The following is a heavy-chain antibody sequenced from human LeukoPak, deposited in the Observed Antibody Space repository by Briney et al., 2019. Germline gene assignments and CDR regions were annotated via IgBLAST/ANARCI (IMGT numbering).Heavy chain of an antibody. CDR3: AKDWLPDFAS. J-gene: IGHJ4*02. V-gene: IGHV3-23*01. Sequence: GGSLRLSCAASGFIFNTYAMTWVRQAPGKGLEWVSGISTSGDATYYADSVKGRFTISRDNSKNTLYLQMSSLRSEDTAVYYCAKDWLPDFASWVQGTLVTVSS. D-gene: IGHD3-9*01. CDR2: ISTSGDAT. CDR1: GFIFNTYA.